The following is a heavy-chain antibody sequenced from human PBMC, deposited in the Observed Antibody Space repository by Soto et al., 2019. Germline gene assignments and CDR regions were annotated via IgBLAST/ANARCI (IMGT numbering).Heavy chain of an antibody. V-gene: IGHV3-23*01. CDR1: GFTFSSYA. Sequence: EVQLLESGGGLVQPGGSLRLSCAASGFTFSSYAMSWVRQAPGKGLEWVSAISGSGGSTYYADSVKGRFTISRDNSKNTLYLQMNILRAEDTAVYYCAKGRYCSGGSCSRGYYYYGMDVWGQGTTVTVSS. CDR3: AKGRYCSGGSCSRGYYYYGMDV. CDR2: ISGSGGST. J-gene: IGHJ6*02. D-gene: IGHD2-15*01.